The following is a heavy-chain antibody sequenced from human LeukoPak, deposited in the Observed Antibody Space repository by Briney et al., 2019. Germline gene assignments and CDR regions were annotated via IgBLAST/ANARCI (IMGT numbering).Heavy chain of an antibody. CDR1: GFTFSSYA. J-gene: IGHJ3*02. V-gene: IGHV3-21*01. CDR3: ARGGTGYYDSSGYPKAFDI. Sequence: PGGSLRLSCAASGFTFSSYAMSWVRQAPGKGLEWVSSISSSSSYIYYADSVKGRFTISRDNAKNSLYLQMNSLRVEDTAVYYCARGGTGYYDSSGYPKAFDIWGQGTMVTVSS. D-gene: IGHD3-22*01. CDR2: ISSSSSYI.